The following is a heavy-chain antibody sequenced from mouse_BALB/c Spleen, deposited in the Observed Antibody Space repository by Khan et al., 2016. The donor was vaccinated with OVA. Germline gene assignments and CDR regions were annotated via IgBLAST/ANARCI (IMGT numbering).Heavy chain of an antibody. CDR2: IWAGGST. D-gene: IGHD1-2*01. CDR1: GFSLTSYG. Sequence: QVQLKQSGPGLVAPSQSLSITCTVSGFSLTSYGVHWVRQPPGKGLEWLGVIWAGGSTNYNSALMSRLSISKDNSKSQVFLKMNSLQTDDTAMYYCARDPQFITTVVYAMDYWGQGTLVTVSS. J-gene: IGHJ4*01. V-gene: IGHV2-9*02. CDR3: ARDPQFITTVVYAMDY.